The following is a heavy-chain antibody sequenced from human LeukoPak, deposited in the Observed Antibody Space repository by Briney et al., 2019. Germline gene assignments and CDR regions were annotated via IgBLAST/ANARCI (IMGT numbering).Heavy chain of an antibody. CDR3: ARFPIMITFGGVIDAFDI. D-gene: IGHD3-16*02. CDR2: IYYSGST. CDR1: GGSVSSGSYY. Sequence: SETLSLTCTVSGGSVSSGSYYWSWIRQPPGKGLEWIGYIYYSGSTNYNPSLKGRVTISVDTSKNQFSLKLSSVTAADTAVYYCARFPIMITFGGVIDAFDIWGQGTMVTVSS. J-gene: IGHJ3*02. V-gene: IGHV4-61*01.